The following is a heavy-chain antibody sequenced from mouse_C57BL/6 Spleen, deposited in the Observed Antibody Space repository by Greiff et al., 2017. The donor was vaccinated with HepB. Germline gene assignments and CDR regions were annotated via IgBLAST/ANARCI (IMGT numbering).Heavy chain of an antibody. CDR2: ISYDGSN. CDR3: ARGDYDGGAY. D-gene: IGHD2-3*01. Sequence: DVKLQESGPGLVKPSQSLSLTCSVTGYSITSGYYWNWIRQFPGNKLEWMGYISYDGSNNYNPSLKNRISITRDTSKNQFFLKLNSVTTEDTATYYCARGDYDGGAYWGQGTLVTVSA. CDR1: GYSITSGYY. V-gene: IGHV3-6*01. J-gene: IGHJ3*01.